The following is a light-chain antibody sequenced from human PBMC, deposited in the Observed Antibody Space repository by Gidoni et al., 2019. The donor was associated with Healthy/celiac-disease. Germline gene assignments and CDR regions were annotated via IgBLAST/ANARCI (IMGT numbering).Light chain of an antibody. J-gene: IGKJ2*01. CDR2: GAS. Sequence: IVLTQSPGTLSLSPGERATLSCRASQSVSSSYLDWYQQKPGQAPRLLIYGASSRATGIPDRFSGSGSRTDFTLTISRLEPEDFAVYYCQQYGSSPLYTFGQETKLEIK. CDR3: QQYGSSPLYT. V-gene: IGKV3-20*01. CDR1: QSVSSSY.